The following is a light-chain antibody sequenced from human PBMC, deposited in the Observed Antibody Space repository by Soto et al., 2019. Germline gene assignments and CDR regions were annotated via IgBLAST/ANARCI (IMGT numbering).Light chain of an antibody. Sequence: DIQMTESPSSLSASVGDRVTITCRASQAIYNYLAWYQQKPGKVPTLLISAASTLQSGVPSRFSGSGSGTDFTLTISSLQPEDVATYYCQKFSAVPTFGGGTKVEI. CDR1: QAIYNY. CDR3: QKFSAVPT. J-gene: IGKJ4*01. CDR2: AAS. V-gene: IGKV1-27*01.